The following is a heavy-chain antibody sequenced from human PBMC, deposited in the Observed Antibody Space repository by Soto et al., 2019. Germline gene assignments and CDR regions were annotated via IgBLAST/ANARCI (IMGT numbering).Heavy chain of an antibody. Sequence: ASVKVSCKASGYTFTSYDINWVRQATGQGLEWMGWMNPNSGNTGYAQKFQGRVTMTRNTSISTAYMELSSLRSEDTAVYYCARGVRGTVISHRRASGWFDPWGQGTLVTVSS. D-gene: IGHD2-21*01. V-gene: IGHV1-8*01. CDR2: MNPNSGNT. CDR1: GYTFTSYD. CDR3: ARGVRGTVISHRRASGWFDP. J-gene: IGHJ5*02.